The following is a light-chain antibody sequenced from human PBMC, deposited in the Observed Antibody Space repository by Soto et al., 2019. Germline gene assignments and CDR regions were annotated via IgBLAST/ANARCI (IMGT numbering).Light chain of an antibody. CDR3: QQYENLPT. V-gene: IGKV1-33*01. J-gene: IGKJ5*01. CDR2: DAS. CDR1: QNINNY. Sequence: DIQMTQSPSSLSASVGARVPITCQASQNINNYLNWYQQKPGRAPKLLIYDASNLEAGVPSRFRGSGSGTDFTFTISRLQPEDIATYYCQQYENLPTSGQGTRLEIK.